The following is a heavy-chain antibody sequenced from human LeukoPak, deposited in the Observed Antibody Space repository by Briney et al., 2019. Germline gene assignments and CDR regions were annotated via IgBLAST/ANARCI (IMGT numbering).Heavy chain of an antibody. CDR3: ARELGGWYYYYGMDV. D-gene: IGHD1-26*01. Sequence: GASVKVSCKASGYTLTSYGISWVRQAPGQGLEWMGWISAYNGNTNYAQKLQGRVTMTTDTSTSTAYMELRSLRSDDTAVYCCARELGGWYYYYGMDVWGQGTTVTVSS. V-gene: IGHV1-18*01. J-gene: IGHJ6*02. CDR1: GYTLTSYG. CDR2: ISAYNGNT.